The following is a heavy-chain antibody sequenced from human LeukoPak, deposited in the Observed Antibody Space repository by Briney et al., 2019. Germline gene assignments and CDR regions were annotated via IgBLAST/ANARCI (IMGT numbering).Heavy chain of an antibody. CDR1: GGSFSGYY. CDR3: ARARPAATRRGANWFDP. J-gene: IGHJ5*02. D-gene: IGHD2-2*01. Sequence: PSETLSLTCAVYGGSFSGYYWSWIRQPPGKGLEWIGEINHSGSTNYNPSLKSRVTISVDTSKNQFSLKLRSVTAADTAVYYCARARPAATRRGANWFDPWGQGTLVTVSS. V-gene: IGHV4-34*01. CDR2: INHSGST.